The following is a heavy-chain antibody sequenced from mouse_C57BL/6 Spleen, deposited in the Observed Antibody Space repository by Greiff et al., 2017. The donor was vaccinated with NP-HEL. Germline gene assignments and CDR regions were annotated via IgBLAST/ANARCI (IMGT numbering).Heavy chain of an antibody. CDR3: TRDPAIYYYGSRGYFDV. CDR2: ISSGGDYI. Sequence: EVQLVESGEGLVKPGGSLKLSCAASGFTFSSYAMSWVRQTPEKRLEWVAYISSGGDYIYYADTVKGRFTIARDNARNTLYLQMSSLKSEDTAMYYCTRDPAIYYYGSRGYFDVWGTGTTVTVSS. V-gene: IGHV5-9-1*02. CDR1: GFTFSSYA. J-gene: IGHJ1*03. D-gene: IGHD1-1*01.